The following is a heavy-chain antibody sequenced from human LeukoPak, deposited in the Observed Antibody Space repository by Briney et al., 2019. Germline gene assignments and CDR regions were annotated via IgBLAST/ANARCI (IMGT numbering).Heavy chain of an antibody. CDR3: AKVLTQTPKYSSGWYGGWYFDY. V-gene: IGHV3-23*01. D-gene: IGHD6-19*01. CDR2: ISGSGGST. J-gene: IGHJ4*02. CDR1: GFTFSSYA. Sequence: GGSLRLSCAASGFTFSSYAMSWVRQAPGKGLEWVSAISGSGGSTYYADSVKGRFTISRDNSKNTLYLQMNSLRAEDTAVYYCAKVLTQTPKYSSGWYGGWYFDYWGQGTLVTVSS.